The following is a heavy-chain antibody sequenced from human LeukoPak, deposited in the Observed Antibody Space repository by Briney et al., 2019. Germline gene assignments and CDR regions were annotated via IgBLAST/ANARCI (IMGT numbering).Heavy chain of an antibody. CDR1: GGTFSSYA. CDR3: ARDSSSGWQSFPFS. V-gene: IGHV1-69*13. Sequence: ASVKVSCKASGGTFSSYAISWVRQAPGQGLEWMGGIIPIFGTANYAQKFQGRVTITADESTSTAYMELSSLRAEDTAVYYCARDSSSGWQSFPFSWGQGTLVTVSS. D-gene: IGHD6-19*01. J-gene: IGHJ4*02. CDR2: IIPIFGTA.